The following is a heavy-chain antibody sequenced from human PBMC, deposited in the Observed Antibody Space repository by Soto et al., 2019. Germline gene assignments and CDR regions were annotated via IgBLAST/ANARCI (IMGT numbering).Heavy chain of an antibody. Sequence: QVQLVQSGAEVKKPGASVKVSCKASGYTFTSYYMHWVRQAPGQGLEWMGIINPSGGSTSYAQKSRGRVTMRRDTSTSTVYMELSSLRSEDTAVYYCASLGLKGPRDYWGQGTLVTVSS. D-gene: IGHD3-10*01. CDR3: ASLGLKGPRDY. CDR1: GYTFTSYY. CDR2: INPSGGST. V-gene: IGHV1-46*03. J-gene: IGHJ4*02.